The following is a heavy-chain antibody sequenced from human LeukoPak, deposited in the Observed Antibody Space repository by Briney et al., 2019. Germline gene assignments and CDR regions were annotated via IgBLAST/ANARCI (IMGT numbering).Heavy chain of an antibody. Sequence: SETLSLTCTVSGGSISSYYWSWIRQLPGKGLEWIGYIYYTGSTNYNPSLKSRVTISVDTSKNQFSLKLSSVTAADTAVYYCAGPVAAAGSEIHNWGQGTMVTVSS. V-gene: IGHV4-59*08. CDR3: AGPVAAAGSEIHN. CDR2: IYYTGST. CDR1: GGSISSYY. J-gene: IGHJ4*02. D-gene: IGHD6-13*01.